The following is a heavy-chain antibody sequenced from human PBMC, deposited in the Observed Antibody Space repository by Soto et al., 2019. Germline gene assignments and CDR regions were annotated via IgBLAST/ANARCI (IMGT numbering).Heavy chain of an antibody. V-gene: IGHV3-30*18. D-gene: IGHD1-1*01. CDR3: AKEGPSTNWDFDD. J-gene: IGHJ4*02. Sequence: QVPLVESEGGVVQPGRSLRLSCAASGFTFSNYGMHWVRQAPGKGLEWVTVISYDGNVAYYADSVKGRFTSSRDNSKNTLYLQMNSLRTEDTAVYYCAKEGPSTNWDFDDWGQGTLVTVSS. CDR2: ISYDGNVA. CDR1: GFTFSNYG.